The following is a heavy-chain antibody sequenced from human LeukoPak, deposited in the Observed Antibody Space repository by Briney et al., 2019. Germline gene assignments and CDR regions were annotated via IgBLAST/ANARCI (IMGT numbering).Heavy chain of an antibody. CDR1: GGSINNNNYY. Sequence: SETLSLTCDVSGGSINNNNYYWGWIREPPGKGLEWIGRIYYIGTTYYSSSPKSPVTISFDTSKDTFTLEVRSVSAGASAVYFCARAPCTIFGLNYHYMDVWGKGTTVTASS. V-gene: IGHV4-39*06. CDR3: ARAPCTIFGLNYHYMDV. D-gene: IGHD3-3*01. CDR2: IYYIGTT. J-gene: IGHJ6*03.